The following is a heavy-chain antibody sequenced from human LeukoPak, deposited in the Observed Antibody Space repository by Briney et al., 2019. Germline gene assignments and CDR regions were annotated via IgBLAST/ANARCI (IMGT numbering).Heavy chain of an antibody. CDR3: ARPAVAGTLEYFHH. J-gene: IGHJ1*01. Sequence: PSETLSLTXTVSGDSISSSSHYWGWIRQPPGKGLEWIGSISYRGSTYYNPSLKSRVTVSVDTSKNQFFLKLNSVSAADTAVYYCARPAVAGTLEYFHHWGQGTLVTVSS. V-gene: IGHV4-39*01. CDR2: ISYRGST. D-gene: IGHD6-19*01. CDR1: GDSISSSSHY.